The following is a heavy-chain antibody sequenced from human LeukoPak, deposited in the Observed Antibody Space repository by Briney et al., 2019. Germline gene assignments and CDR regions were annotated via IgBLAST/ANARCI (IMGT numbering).Heavy chain of an antibody. CDR1: GGSISISTYF. Sequence: PSETLSLTCSVSGGSISISTYFWGWIRQPPGKGLEWIGSIHYSGSTYSNPSLKSRATISVDTSKNQVSLKLSSVTAADTAVYYCVRAVMIEVGITTDLYFDLWGRGTLVTVSS. V-gene: IGHV4-39*01. CDR3: VRAVMIEVGITTDLYFDL. D-gene: IGHD3-22*01. J-gene: IGHJ2*01. CDR2: IHYSGST.